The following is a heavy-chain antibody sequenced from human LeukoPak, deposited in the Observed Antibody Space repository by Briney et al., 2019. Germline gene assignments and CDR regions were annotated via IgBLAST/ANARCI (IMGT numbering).Heavy chain of an antibody. CDR3: AREGVLRYQLPFGDYYYYMDV. CDR1: GGTFSSYA. J-gene: IGHJ6*03. CDR2: IIPIFGTA. Sequence: SVKVSCKASGGTFSSYAISWVRQAPGQGLEWMGGIIPIFGTANYAQKFQGRVTITADESTSTAYMELSSLRSEDTAVYYCAREGVLRYQLPFGDYYYYMDVWGKGTTVTVSS. V-gene: IGHV1-69*13. D-gene: IGHD2-2*01.